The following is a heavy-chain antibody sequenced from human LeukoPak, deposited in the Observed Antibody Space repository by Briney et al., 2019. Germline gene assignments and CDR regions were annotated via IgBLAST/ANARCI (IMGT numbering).Heavy chain of an antibody. CDR3: ARAQYYYGSGSWDYYYGMDV. CDR1: GYTFTSYG. D-gene: IGHD3-10*01. CDR2: ISAYNGNT. V-gene: IGHV1-18*01. J-gene: IGHJ6*02. Sequence: ASVKVSCKASGYTFTSYGISWVRQAPGQGLEWMGWISAYNGNTNYAQKLQGRVTMTTDTSTSTAYMELRSLRSDGTAVYYCARAQYYYGSGSWDYYYGMDVWGQGTTVTVSS.